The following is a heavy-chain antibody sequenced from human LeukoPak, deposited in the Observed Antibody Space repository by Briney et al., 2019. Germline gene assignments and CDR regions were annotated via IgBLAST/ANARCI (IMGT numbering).Heavy chain of an antibody. V-gene: IGHV1-8*03. J-gene: IGHJ6*03. CDR2: MNPDSGNT. CDR3: ARGPSLTDYYYYMDV. CDR1: RGTFTSYD. Sequence: VVSVKVSCKPSRGTFTSYDINWVRQTTGQGLEWMGWMNPDSGNTGYAQKFQGRVTITRNTSISTAYMELSSLRSEDTAVYYCARGPSLTDYYYYMDVWGKGTTVTVSS.